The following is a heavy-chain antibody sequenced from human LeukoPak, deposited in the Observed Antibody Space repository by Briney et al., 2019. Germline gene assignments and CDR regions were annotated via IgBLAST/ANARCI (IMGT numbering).Heavy chain of an antibody. D-gene: IGHD5-12*01. CDR1: GFTLSDYW. Sequence: PGGSLRLSCAASGFTLSDYWMHWVRRAPGKGLVWVSRINSDGSRIIYADSVKGRFTISRDNAKNTVYLQMNSLRADDTAVYFCARAPQIGFSGFDKNYWGQGTLVTVSS. V-gene: IGHV3-74*01. CDR2: INSDGSRI. J-gene: IGHJ4*02. CDR3: ARAPQIGFSGFDKNY.